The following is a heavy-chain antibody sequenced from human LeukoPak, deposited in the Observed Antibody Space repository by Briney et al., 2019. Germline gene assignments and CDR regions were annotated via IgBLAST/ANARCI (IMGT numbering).Heavy chain of an antibody. V-gene: IGHV3-23*01. CDR3: ARAPSQITIFGVVIPTAHFDY. J-gene: IGHJ4*02. Sequence: PGGSLRLSCAASGFTFSSYAMSWVRQAPGKGLEWVSAISGSGGSTYYADSVKGRFTISRDNSKNTLYLQMNSLRAEDTAVYYCARAPSQITIFGVVIPTAHFDYWGQGTLVTVSS. D-gene: IGHD3-3*01. CDR1: GFTFSSYA. CDR2: ISGSGGST.